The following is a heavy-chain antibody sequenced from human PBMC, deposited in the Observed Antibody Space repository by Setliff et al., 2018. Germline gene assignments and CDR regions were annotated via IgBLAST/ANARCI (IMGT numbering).Heavy chain of an antibody. D-gene: IGHD1-26*01. CDR2: IFYDGSEK. J-gene: IGHJ4*02. CDR3: AGDPPRSDWRLDS. CDR1: GFTFSTYA. V-gene: IGHV3-33*08. Sequence: PGESLKISCAASGFTFSTYAMHWVRQAPGKGLEWVGYIFYDGSEKYYADSVKGRFTISRDNSKNTVYLEMNNLRADDTAVYYCAGDPPRSDWRLDSWGQGTLVTVSS.